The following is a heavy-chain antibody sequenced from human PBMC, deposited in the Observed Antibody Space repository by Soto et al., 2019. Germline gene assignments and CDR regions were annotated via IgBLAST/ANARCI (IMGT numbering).Heavy chain of an antibody. V-gene: IGHV3-15*01. CDR3: TTEHAVFGVVIVPFDY. D-gene: IGHD3-3*01. CDR1: GFTFSNAW. Sequence: PGGSLRLSCAASGFTFSNAWMSWVRQAPGKGLEWVGRIKSKSDGGTTDYAAPVKGRVAISRDDSSNTLYLQMNSLKTEDTAVYSCTTEHAVFGVVIVPFDYWGQGTLVTVSS. J-gene: IGHJ4*02. CDR2: IKSKSDGGTT.